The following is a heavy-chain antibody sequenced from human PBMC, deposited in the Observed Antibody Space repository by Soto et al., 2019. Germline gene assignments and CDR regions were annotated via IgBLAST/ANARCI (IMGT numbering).Heavy chain of an antibody. CDR1: GGTFSSYT. CDR3: AREVNYYDSSGTQRYYFDY. J-gene: IGHJ4*02. CDR2: IIPILGIA. V-gene: IGHV1-69*08. D-gene: IGHD3-22*01. Sequence: QVQLVQSGAEVKKPGSSVKVSCKASGGTFSSYTISWVRQDPGQGLEWIGRIIPILGIANYAQKFQGRVTITADKSTSTAHMELSSLRSEDTAVYYCAREVNYYDSSGTQRYYFDYWGQGTLVTVSS.